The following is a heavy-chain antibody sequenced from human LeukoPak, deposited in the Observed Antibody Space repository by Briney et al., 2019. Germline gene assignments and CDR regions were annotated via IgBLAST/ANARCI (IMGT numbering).Heavy chain of an antibody. Sequence: GASVKVSCKASGYTFTGYYMHWVRQAPGQGLEWMGWINPNSGGTNYAQKFQGRVTMTRDTSISTAYMELSRLRSDDTAVYYCARDPAEMATIGGIWFDPWGQGTLVTVSS. CDR2: INPNSGGT. D-gene: IGHD5-24*01. V-gene: IGHV1-2*02. CDR1: GYTFTGYY. CDR3: ARDPAEMATIGGIWFDP. J-gene: IGHJ5*02.